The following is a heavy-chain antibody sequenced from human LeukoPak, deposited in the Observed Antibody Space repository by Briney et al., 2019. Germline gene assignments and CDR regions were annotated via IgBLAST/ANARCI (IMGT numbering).Heavy chain of an antibody. CDR1: GGSISSGGYY. J-gene: IGHJ3*02. D-gene: IGHD3-10*01. CDR3: ARTRLMVRGPNGAFDI. Sequence: SETLSLTCTVSGGSISSGGYYWSWIRQHPGKGLEWTGYIYYSGSTYYNPSLKSRVTISVDTSKNQFSLKLSSVTAADTAVYYCARTRLMVRGPNGAFDIWGQGTMVTASS. V-gene: IGHV4-31*03. CDR2: IYYSGST.